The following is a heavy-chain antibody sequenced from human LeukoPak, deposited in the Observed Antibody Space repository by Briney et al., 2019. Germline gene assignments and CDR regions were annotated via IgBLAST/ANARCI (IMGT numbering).Heavy chain of an antibody. Sequence: PSETLSLTCTVSGGSISSYYWSWIRQPPGKGLEWIGYIYYSGNTNYNPSLKSRVTISVDTSKNQFSLKLSSVTAADTAVYYCAREGSEYYDFWSGYYTGGYYYYYMDVWGKGTTVTVSS. V-gene: IGHV4-59*01. D-gene: IGHD3-3*01. CDR3: AREGSEYYDFWSGYYTGGYYYYYMDV. CDR1: GGSISSYY. CDR2: IYYSGNT. J-gene: IGHJ6*03.